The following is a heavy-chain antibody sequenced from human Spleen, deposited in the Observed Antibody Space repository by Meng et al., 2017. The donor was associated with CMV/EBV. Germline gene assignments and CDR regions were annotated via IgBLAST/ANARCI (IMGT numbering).Heavy chain of an antibody. CDR2: THYSGST. J-gene: IGHJ4*02. CDR3: ARGRTPTDH. V-gene: IGHV4-39*07. Sequence: GSLRLSCSVSGDSIRSGDYYWGWIRQSPGKGLEWIANTHYSGSTFYNPSLKSRVTISLDTSKNKFSLKLSSVTTADTAVYYCARGRTPTDHWGQGTLVTVSS. CDR1: GDSIRSGDYY.